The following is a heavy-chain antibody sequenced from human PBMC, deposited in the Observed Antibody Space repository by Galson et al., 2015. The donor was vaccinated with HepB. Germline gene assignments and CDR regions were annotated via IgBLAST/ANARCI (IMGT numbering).Heavy chain of an antibody. CDR2: MNPNSGNT. CDR1: GYTFTSYD. D-gene: IGHD5-12*01. CDR3: ARGMATIFQAGYYYYGMDV. Sequence: SVKVSCKASGYTFTSYDINWVRQATGQGLEWMGWMNPNSGNTGYAQKFQGRVTMTRNTSISTAYMELSSLRSEDTAVYYCARGMATIFQAGYYYYGMDVWGQGTTVTVSS. J-gene: IGHJ6*02. V-gene: IGHV1-8*01.